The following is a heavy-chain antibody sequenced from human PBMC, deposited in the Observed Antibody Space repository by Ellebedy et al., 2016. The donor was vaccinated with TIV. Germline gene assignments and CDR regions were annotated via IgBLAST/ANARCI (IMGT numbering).Heavy chain of an antibody. D-gene: IGHD4-17*01. CDR3: ARPLRSTVTTSIYFDY. V-gene: IGHV4-39*01. J-gene: IGHJ4*02. CDR2: IYYSGST. CDR1: GGSISSSSYF. Sequence: SETLSLXXTVSGGSISSSSYFWGWIRQPPGKGLEWIGIIYYSGSTYYNPSLNSRVTISLDTSKNQVSLNLSPVTAADAAVYYCARPLRSTVTTSIYFDYWGQGALVTVSS.